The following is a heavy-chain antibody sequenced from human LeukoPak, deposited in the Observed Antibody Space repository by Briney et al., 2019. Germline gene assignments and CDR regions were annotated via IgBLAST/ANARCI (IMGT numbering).Heavy chain of an antibody. CDR2: ISGSGGGT. CDR3: ARDSGYDWFYMDV. CDR1: GLTFNNYA. V-gene: IGHV3-23*01. D-gene: IGHD5-12*01. J-gene: IGHJ6*03. Sequence: PGGSLRLSCAASGLTFNNYAMTWVRQAPGKGLEWVSSISGSGGGTYYADSVKGRFTFSRDNSKNTLYLQMNDLRAEDTAVYYCARDSGYDWFYMDVWGKGTTVTVSS.